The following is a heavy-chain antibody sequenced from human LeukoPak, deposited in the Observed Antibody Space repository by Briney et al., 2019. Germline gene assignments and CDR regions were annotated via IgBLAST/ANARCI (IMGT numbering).Heavy chain of an antibody. CDR3: ASSGYYDILTGYADY. Sequence: SVKVSCKASGATFSSYAISWVRQAPGQGLEWMGGIIPIFGTANYAQKFQGRVTITTDESTSTAYMELSSLRSEDTAVYYCASSGYYDILTGYADYWGQGTLVTVSS. CDR2: IIPIFGTA. D-gene: IGHD3-9*01. V-gene: IGHV1-69*05. CDR1: GATFSSYA. J-gene: IGHJ4*02.